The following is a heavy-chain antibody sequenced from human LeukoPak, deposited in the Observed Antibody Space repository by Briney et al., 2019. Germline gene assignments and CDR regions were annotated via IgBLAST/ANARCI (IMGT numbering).Heavy chain of an antibody. J-gene: IGHJ4*02. CDR1: EFTFSSYA. V-gene: IGHV3-7*01. CDR2: IKEDGSKT. D-gene: IGHD3-22*01. CDR3: APQTMILVL. Sequence: GGSLRLSCAASEFTFSSYAMTWVRQAPGKGLEWVANIKEDGSKTDYVDSVKGRFTISRDNAKNSVFLQMNSLRAEDTAVYYCAPQTMILVLGGQGTLVTVSS.